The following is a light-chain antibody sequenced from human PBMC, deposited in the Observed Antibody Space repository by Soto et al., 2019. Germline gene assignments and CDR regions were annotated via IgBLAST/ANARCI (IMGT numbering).Light chain of an antibody. V-gene: IGKV2D-29*02. J-gene: IGKJ5*01. CDR1: QILVHSDGIAY. Sequence: DVVMTQSPLSLPVTLGQPSSISCRSNQILVHSDGIAYFSWFQQKPGQSPQLLIYEVSTRVSGVPDRFSGSGSGTDFTLEISRVETDDVGIYYCMQSTQLPPTFGQGTHWR. CDR3: MQSTQLPPT. CDR2: EVS.